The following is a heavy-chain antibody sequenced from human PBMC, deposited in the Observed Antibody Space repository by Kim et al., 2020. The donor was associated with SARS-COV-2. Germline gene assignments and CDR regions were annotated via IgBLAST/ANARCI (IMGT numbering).Heavy chain of an antibody. CDR2: INHSGST. V-gene: IGHV4-34*01. D-gene: IGHD3-9*01. Sequence: SETLSLTCAVYGGSFSGYYWSWIRQPPGKGLEWIGEINHSGSTNYNPSLKSRVTISVDTSKNQFSLKLSSVTAADTAVYYCARVRKGSITIFGAHLDYWGQGTLVTVSS. J-gene: IGHJ4*02. CDR3: ARVRKGSITIFGAHLDY. CDR1: GGSFSGYY.